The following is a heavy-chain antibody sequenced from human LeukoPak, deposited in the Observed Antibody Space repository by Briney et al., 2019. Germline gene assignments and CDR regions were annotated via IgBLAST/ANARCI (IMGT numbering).Heavy chain of an antibody. V-gene: IGHV3-74*01. CDR3: TRGYGSSLGGY. CDR1: GFTFSSYW. D-gene: IGHD3-16*01. J-gene: IGHJ4*02. CDR2: INSDGSGT. Sequence: GGSLRLSCAASGFTFSSYWMHWVRQAPGKGLVWVSRINSDGSGTSYADSVKGRFTISRDNAKNTLYLQMNSLRAEDTAVYYCTRGYGSSLGGYWGQGTLVTVSS.